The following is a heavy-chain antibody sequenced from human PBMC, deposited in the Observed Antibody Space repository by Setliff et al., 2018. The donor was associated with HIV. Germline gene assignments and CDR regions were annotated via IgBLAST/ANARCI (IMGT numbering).Heavy chain of an antibody. D-gene: IGHD2-21*02. Sequence: PGESLKISCKGSGYSFTTYWIGWVRQMPGKGLERMGIIYPGDFDTSYSPSFQGQVTISAAGSISTAYLYWSSLKASDTAMYYCATSDYGGDSGHFQHWGQGTLVTVSS. CDR2: IYPGDFDT. J-gene: IGHJ1*01. V-gene: IGHV5-51*01. CDR3: ATSDYGGDSGHFQH. CDR1: GYSFTTYW.